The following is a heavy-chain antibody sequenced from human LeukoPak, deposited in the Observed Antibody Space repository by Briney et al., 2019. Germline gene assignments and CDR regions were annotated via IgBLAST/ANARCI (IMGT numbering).Heavy chain of an antibody. Sequence: GGSLRLSCAASGFTFSSYDMHWARQATGKGLEWVSAIGTAGDTYYPGSVKGRFTISRENAKNSLYLQMNSLRAGDTAVYYCARASYSYAFDIWGQGTMVTVSS. J-gene: IGHJ3*02. D-gene: IGHD4-11*01. CDR1: GFTFSSYD. CDR2: IGTAGDT. V-gene: IGHV3-13*01. CDR3: ARASYSYAFDI.